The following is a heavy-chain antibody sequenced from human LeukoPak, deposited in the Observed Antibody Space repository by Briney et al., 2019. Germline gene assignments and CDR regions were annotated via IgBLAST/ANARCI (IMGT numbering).Heavy chain of an antibody. V-gene: IGHV4-34*01. Sequence: SETLSLTCAVYGGSFSGCYWSWIRQPPGKGLEWIGEINHSGSTNYNPSLKSRVTISVDTSKNQFSLKLSSVTAADTAVYYCARGVDTAMVSEFDYWGQGTLVTVSS. CDR1: GGSFSGCY. CDR2: INHSGST. D-gene: IGHD5-18*01. CDR3: ARGVDTAMVSEFDY. J-gene: IGHJ4*02.